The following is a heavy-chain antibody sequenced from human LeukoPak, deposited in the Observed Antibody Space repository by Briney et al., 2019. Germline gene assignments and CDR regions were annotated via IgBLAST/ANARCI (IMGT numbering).Heavy chain of an antibody. CDR2: IYYSGST. V-gene: IGHV4-59*08. J-gene: IGHJ4*02. Sequence: KPSETLSLTCTVSGGSISSYYWSWIRQPPGKGLEWIGYIYYSGSTNYNPSLKSRVTISVDTSKNQFSLKLSSVTAADTAVYYCARYGRVEEAGYFDYWGQGTLVTVSS. CDR1: GGSISSYY. CDR3: ARYGRVEEAGYFDY. D-gene: IGHD6-19*01.